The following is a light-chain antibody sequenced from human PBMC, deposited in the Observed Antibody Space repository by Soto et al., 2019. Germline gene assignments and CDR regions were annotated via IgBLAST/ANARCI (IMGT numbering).Light chain of an antibody. J-gene: IGKJ1*01. V-gene: IGKV3-11*01. CDR2: DAP. CDR3: QQYGMSRWT. CDR1: QSVSSY. Sequence: EIVLTQSPATLSLSPGERATLSCRASQSVSSYLAWYQQKPGQAPRLLIYDAPNRATGIPARFSGSGSGTDFTLTISSLEPEDFAVYYCQQYGMSRWTFGQGTKVDIK.